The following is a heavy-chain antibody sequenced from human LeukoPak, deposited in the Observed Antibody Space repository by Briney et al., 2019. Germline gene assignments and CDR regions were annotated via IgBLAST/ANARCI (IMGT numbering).Heavy chain of an antibody. V-gene: IGHV4-34*01. D-gene: IGHD6-6*01. CDR2: INHSGST. CDR3: ASNRIAATPGY. CDR1: GGSFSGYY. J-gene: IGHJ4*02. Sequence: SETLSLTCAVYGGSFSGYYWSWIRQPPGKGLEWIGEINHSGSTNYNPSLKSRVTKSVDTSKNQFSLKLSSVTAADTAVYYCASNRIAATPGYWGQGTLVTVSS.